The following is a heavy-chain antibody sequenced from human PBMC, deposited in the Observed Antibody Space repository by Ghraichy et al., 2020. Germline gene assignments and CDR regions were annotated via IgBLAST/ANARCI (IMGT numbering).Heavy chain of an antibody. Sequence: GGSLRLSCAASGFTLSTYAMHWVRQGPGKGLDWVAVISYDGTNKYYADFVKGRFTISRDNSKNTLYLQMHSLRGEDTAVYYCARSHPSGWYYFDYCGQGTLVTVSP. D-gene: IGHD6-19*01. CDR1: GFTLSTYA. CDR3: ARSHPSGWYYFDY. V-gene: IGHV3-30*04. J-gene: IGHJ4*02. CDR2: ISYDGTNK.